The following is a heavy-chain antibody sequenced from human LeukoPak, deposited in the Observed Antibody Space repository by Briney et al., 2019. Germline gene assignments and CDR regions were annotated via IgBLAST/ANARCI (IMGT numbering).Heavy chain of an antibody. V-gene: IGHV3-48*02. Sequence: VQPGRSLRLSCAASGFTFSTYSMNWVRQAPGKGLEWVSYISGSSRVIYYADSVKGRFTISRDNAKNSLYLHMNSLRDEDTAVYYCARDFDTSGYTFDYWGQGSLVTVSS. CDR2: ISGSSRVI. CDR1: GFTFSTYS. J-gene: IGHJ4*02. CDR3: ARDFDTSGYTFDY. D-gene: IGHD3-22*01.